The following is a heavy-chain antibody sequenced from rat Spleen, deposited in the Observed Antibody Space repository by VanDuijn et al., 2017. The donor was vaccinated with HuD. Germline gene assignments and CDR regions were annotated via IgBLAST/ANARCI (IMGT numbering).Heavy chain of an antibody. CDR3: TRHDYSSYSGFAY. CDR1: GFTFSTFP. V-gene: IGHV5-29*01. CDR2: ISSDGGRN. D-gene: IGHD1-2*01. J-gene: IGHJ3*01. Sequence: EVQLVESGGGLVQPGRSLKLSCTASGFTFSTFPMVWVRQAPTKGLEWVATISSDGGRNFYRDSVKGRFTISRDNAKSSLYLQVDSLRSEDTATYYCTRHDYSSYSGFAYWGQGTLVTVSS.